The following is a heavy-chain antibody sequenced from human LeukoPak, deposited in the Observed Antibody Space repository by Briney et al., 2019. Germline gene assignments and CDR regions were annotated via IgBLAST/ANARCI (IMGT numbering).Heavy chain of an antibody. CDR1: GGSFSGYY. CDR3: TTYHCTTTSCPSNWFDP. Sequence: PSETLSLTCAVYGGSFSGYYWSWFRQPPGKGLEWIAEINHSGSTHYNPSLKSRVTISVDTSKDQFSLKLNSVTAADTAVYYCTTYHCTTTSCPSNWFDPWGQGTLVTVSS. V-gene: IGHV4-34*01. J-gene: IGHJ5*02. CDR2: INHSGST. D-gene: IGHD2-2*01.